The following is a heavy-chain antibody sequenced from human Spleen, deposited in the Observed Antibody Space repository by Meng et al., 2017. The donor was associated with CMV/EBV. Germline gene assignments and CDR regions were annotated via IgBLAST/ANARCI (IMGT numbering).Heavy chain of an antibody. V-gene: IGHV4-39*07. CDR3: ACGSYRGYFDY. D-gene: IGHD1-26*01. CDR2: IYHSGST. J-gene: IGHJ4*02. Sequence: SETLSPTCTVSGGSIRSSPYYWGWIRQPPGKGLEWIANIYHSGSTYYNPSLKSRVTISVDTSKNQFSLKLSSVTAADTAVYYCACGSYRGYFDYWGQGTLVTVSS. CDR1: GGSIRSSPYY.